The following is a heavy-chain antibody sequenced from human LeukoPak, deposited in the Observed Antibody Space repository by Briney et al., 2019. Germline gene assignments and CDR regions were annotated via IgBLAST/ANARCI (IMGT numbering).Heavy chain of an antibody. CDR2: IYYTGST. CDR3: ARREDFWYFDL. Sequence: SETLSLTCTISGGSISTYYWSWIRQPPGKGLEWIGYIYYTGSTTYNPSLKSRVTISVDTSKNHFSLKLISVTAADTAVYFCARREDFWYFDLWGSGTLVTVST. J-gene: IGHJ2*01. V-gene: IGHV4-59*08. CDR1: GGSISTYY.